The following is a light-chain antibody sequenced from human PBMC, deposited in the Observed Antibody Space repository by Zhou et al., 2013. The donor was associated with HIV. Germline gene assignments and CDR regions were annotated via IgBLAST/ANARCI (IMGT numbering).Light chain of an antibody. CDR3: QQRSKWPRA. Sequence: EIVMTQSPATLSVSPGERATLSCRASQSVSSNLAWYQQKPGQAPRLLIYGASTRATGIPARFSGSGSGTEFTLTISSLEPEDFGVYYCQQRSKWPRAFGQGTKLEI. CDR2: GAS. J-gene: IGKJ2*01. V-gene: IGKV3-15*01. CDR1: QSVSSN.